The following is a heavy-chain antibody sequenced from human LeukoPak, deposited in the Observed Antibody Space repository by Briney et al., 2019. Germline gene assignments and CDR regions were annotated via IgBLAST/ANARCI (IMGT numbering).Heavy chain of an antibody. V-gene: IGHV3-21*01. D-gene: IGHD3-10*01. Sequence: GGSLRLSCAASGFTFSSYSMNWVRQAPGKGLEWVSSISSRSTHIYYADSLKGRFTISRDNAKNSLYLQMNSLRAEDTAVYYCAARDSYGSGSYPIDYWGQGTLVTVSS. CDR2: ISSRSTHI. CDR3: AARDSYGSGSYPIDY. J-gene: IGHJ4*02. CDR1: GFTFSSYS.